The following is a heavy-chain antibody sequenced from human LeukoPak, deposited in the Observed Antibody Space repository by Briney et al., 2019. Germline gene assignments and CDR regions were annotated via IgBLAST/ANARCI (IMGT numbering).Heavy chain of an antibody. V-gene: IGHV3-72*01. Sequence: GGSLRLSCAASGSTFSDHYMDWVRQAPGKGLEWVGRTGNKANSYTTEYAASVKGRFIISRDDSRNSLYLQMNSLKTEDTALYYCVLGDPVVVVAATHRFDPWGQGTLVTVSS. CDR2: TGNKANSYTT. D-gene: IGHD2-15*01. CDR1: GSTFSDHY. J-gene: IGHJ5*02. CDR3: VLGDPVVVVAATHRFDP.